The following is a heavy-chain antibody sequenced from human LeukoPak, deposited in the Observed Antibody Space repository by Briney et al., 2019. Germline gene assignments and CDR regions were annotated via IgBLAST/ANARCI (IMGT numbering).Heavy chain of an antibody. CDR3: ARASYYYDSSGYYYTPFDY. J-gene: IGHJ4*02. Sequence: SETLSLTCAVYGGSFSGYYWSWIRQPPGKGLEWIGYIYYSGSTNYNPSLKSRVTISVDTSKNQFSLKLSSVTAADTAVYYCARASYYYDSSGYYYTPFDYWGQGTLVTVSS. CDR2: IYYSGST. D-gene: IGHD3-22*01. V-gene: IGHV4-59*08. CDR1: GGSFSGYY.